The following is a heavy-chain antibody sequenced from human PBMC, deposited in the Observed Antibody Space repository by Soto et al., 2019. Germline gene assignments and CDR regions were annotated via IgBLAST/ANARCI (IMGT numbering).Heavy chain of an antibody. D-gene: IGHD2-2*02. J-gene: IGHJ6*02. CDR2: IIPAFGTT. Sequence: QVQLVQSGAAVSKPGSSVKVSCKASGGTFGIYAIGWVRQAPGQGLEWMGGIIPAFGTTKNAQKFQDRGDMTADESTNTVYLELSGLRLDATAVYYCARVPRQMLYGPTRNGMDVWGQGTTLIVSS. CDR1: GGTFGIYA. CDR3: ARVPRQMLYGPTRNGMDV. V-gene: IGHV1-69*01.